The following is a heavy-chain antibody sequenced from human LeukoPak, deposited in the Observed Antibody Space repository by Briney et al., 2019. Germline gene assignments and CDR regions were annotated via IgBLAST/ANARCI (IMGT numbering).Heavy chain of an antibody. J-gene: IGHJ3*02. V-gene: IGHV1-69*06. CDR2: IIPIFGTG. CDR1: GGTFSSYA. CDR3: AKGDIVVVTALQHAFDI. Sequence: SVKVSCKASGGTFSSYAISWGRQAPGQGREWMGRIIPIFGTGTYAQKCQGRVTITSDKSTTTAYMEMSRLRCADQAVYFCAKGDIVVVTALQHAFDIWGQGTMVTVSS. D-gene: IGHD2-21*02.